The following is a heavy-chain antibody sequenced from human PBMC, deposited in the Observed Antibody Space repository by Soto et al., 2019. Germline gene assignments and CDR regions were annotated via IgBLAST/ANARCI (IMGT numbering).Heavy chain of an antibody. Sequence: TGGSLRLSCAASGFTFSSYGMHWVRQAPGKGLEWVAVIWYDGSNKYYADSVKGRFTISRDNSKNTLYLQMNSLRAEDTAVYYCARDRDYGDYGPNAFDIWGQGTMVTVSS. V-gene: IGHV3-33*01. D-gene: IGHD4-17*01. J-gene: IGHJ3*02. CDR3: ARDRDYGDYGPNAFDI. CDR2: IWYDGSNK. CDR1: GFTFSSYG.